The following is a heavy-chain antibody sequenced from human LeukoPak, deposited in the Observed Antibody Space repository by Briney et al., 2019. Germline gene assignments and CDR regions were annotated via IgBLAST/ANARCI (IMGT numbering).Heavy chain of an antibody. J-gene: IGHJ5*02. CDR3: ARDGQWLVQRYNWFDP. CDR2: IYTSGST. V-gene: IGHV4-4*07. Sequence: SETLSLTCTVSGGSISSYYWSWIRQPAGKGLEWIGRIYTSGSTNYNPSLKSRVTMPVDTSKNQFSLKLSSVTAADTAVYYCARDGQWLVQRYNWFDPWGQGTLVTVSS. CDR1: GGSISSYY. D-gene: IGHD6-19*01.